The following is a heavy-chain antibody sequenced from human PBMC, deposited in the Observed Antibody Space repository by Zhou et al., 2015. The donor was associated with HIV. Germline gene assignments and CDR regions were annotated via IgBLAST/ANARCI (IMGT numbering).Heavy chain of an antibody. CDR2: INAGNGNT. J-gene: IGHJ6*02. V-gene: IGHV1-3*05. D-gene: IGHD3-22*01. Sequence: QVQLVQSGAEEKKPGASVKVSCKASGYTFTSYAMHWVRQAPGQRLEWMGWINAGNGNTKYSQKFQGRVTITRDTSASTAYMELSSLRSEDTAVYYCAREVGFNYDSSGYSYYGMDVWGQGTTVTVSS. CDR3: AREVGFNYDSSGYSYYGMDV. CDR1: GYTFTSYA.